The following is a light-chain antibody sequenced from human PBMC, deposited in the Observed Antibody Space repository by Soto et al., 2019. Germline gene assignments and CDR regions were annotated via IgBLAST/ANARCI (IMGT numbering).Light chain of an antibody. J-gene: IGLJ3*02. CDR2: EVS. CDR1: SSDVGGYNY. CDR3: SSYAGSNNLVV. Sequence: QSALTQPPSASGSPGQSVTISCTGTSSDVGGYNYVSWYQQHPGKAPKLMIYEVSKRPSGVPDRFSVSKSGNTASLTVSGRQAEEEADYYCSSYAGSNNLVVFGGGTKLTVL. V-gene: IGLV2-8*01.